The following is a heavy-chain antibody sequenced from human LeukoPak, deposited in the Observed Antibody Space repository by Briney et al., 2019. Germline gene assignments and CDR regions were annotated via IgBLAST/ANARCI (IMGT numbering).Heavy chain of an antibody. CDR2: IYSGGST. CDR3: ARAMITFGGVIVFDY. J-gene: IGHJ4*02. Sequence: GGSLRLSCAASGFTVSSNYMSWVRQAPGKGLEWVSVIYSGGSTYYADSVKGRFTISRDNSKNTLYLQMNSLRAEDTAVYYCARAMITFGGVIVFDYWGQGTLVTVSS. V-gene: IGHV3-53*01. D-gene: IGHD3-16*02. CDR1: GFTVSSNY.